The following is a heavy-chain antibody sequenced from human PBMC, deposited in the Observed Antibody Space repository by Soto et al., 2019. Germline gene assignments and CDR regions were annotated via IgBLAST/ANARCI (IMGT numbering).Heavy chain of an antibody. CDR2: IKQDGSEK. CDR1: GFTFSSYW. J-gene: IGHJ6*03. D-gene: IGHD4-17*01. CDR3: ARETKVTKEIEYYYYMDV. Sequence: GGSLRLSCAASGFTFSSYWMSWVRQAPGKGLEWVANIKQDGSEKYYVDSVKGRFTISRDNAKNSLYLQMNSLRAEDTAVYYCARETKVTKEIEYYYYMDVWGKGTTVTVSS. V-gene: IGHV3-7*01.